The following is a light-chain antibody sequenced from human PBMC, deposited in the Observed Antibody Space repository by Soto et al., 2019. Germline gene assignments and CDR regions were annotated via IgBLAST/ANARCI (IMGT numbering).Light chain of an antibody. Sequence: DIQMTQSPSFLSASVGDKVTITCRATESVSKWLAWYQEKPGNPPRPLIYDASTLESGVPSRFSGSGSGTEFTLTISGLQADDFAIYYCQQYNSYSWTFGQGTKVDIK. CDR1: ESVSKW. V-gene: IGKV1-5*01. J-gene: IGKJ1*01. CDR2: DAS. CDR3: QQYNSYSWT.